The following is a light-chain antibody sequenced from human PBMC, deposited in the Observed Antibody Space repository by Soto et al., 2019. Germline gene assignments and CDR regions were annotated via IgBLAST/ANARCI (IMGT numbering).Light chain of an antibody. Sequence: DIQVTQSPSTLSASVGDRVTITCRASQSIGSWLAWYQQKPGKAPKLLIYKASSLEGGVPSRFSGSESGTEFALTISSLQPGDFATYYCQQYNTYPLTVGGGTKVDSK. CDR3: QQYNTYPLT. J-gene: IGKJ4*01. CDR2: KAS. CDR1: QSIGSW. V-gene: IGKV1-5*03.